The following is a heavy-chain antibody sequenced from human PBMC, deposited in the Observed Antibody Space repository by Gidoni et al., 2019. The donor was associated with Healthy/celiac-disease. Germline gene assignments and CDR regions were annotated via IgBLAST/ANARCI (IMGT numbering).Heavy chain of an antibody. CDR3: AKNTMIVVVITICFDY. CDR2: ISGSGGST. V-gene: IGHV3-23*01. CDR1: GFSFSSYA. Sequence: EVQLLEPGGGVVQPGGSLRLSCAACGFSFSSYAMSWVRLAPGKGLEWVSAISGSGGSTYYADSVKGRFTISRDNSKNTLYLQMHSLRAEDTAVYYCAKNTMIVVVITICFDYWGQGTLVTVSS. D-gene: IGHD3-22*01. J-gene: IGHJ4*02.